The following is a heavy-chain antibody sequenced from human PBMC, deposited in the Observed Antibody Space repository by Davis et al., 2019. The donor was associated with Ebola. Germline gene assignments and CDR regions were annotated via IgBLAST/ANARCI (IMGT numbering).Heavy chain of an antibody. CDR2: ISYDGSNK. Sequence: GGSLRLSCAASGFTFSSYAMHWVRQAPGKGLEWVAVISYDGSNKYYADSVKGRFTISRDNSKNTLYLQMNSLRAEDTAVYYCARDRWIAAAGIDYWGQGTLVTVSS. CDR3: ARDRWIAAAGIDY. CDR1: GFTFSSYA. D-gene: IGHD6-13*01. J-gene: IGHJ4*02. V-gene: IGHV3-30-3*01.